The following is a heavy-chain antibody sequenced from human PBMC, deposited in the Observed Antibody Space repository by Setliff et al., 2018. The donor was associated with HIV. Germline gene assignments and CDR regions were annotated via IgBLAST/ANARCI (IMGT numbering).Heavy chain of an antibody. D-gene: IGHD5-12*01. Sequence: PSETLSLTCTVSGGSISSGPYYWSWIRQPAGKGLEWIGHIYTTGSTNYNPSLKSRVTISGDTSKNQFSLKLSSVTAADTAVYYCARDNHGLALFDYWGQGTLVTVS. J-gene: IGHJ4*02. CDR2: IYTTGST. CDR3: ARDNHGLALFDY. V-gene: IGHV4-61*09. CDR1: GGSISSGPYY.